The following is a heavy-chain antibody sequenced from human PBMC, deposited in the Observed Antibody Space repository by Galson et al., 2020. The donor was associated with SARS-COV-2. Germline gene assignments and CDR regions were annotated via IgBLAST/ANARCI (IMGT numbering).Heavy chain of an antibody. V-gene: IGHV1-3*01. CDR2: INAGNGNT. CDR3: ARVLGPLYYYDSSGLFDY. D-gene: IGHD3-22*01. Sequence: ASVTVSCKASGYTFTSYAMHWVRQAPGQRLEWMGWINAGNGNTKYSQKFQGRVTITRDTSASTAYMELSSLRSEDTAVYYCARVLGPLYYYDSSGLFDYWGQGTLVTVSS. CDR1: GYTFTSYA. J-gene: IGHJ4*02.